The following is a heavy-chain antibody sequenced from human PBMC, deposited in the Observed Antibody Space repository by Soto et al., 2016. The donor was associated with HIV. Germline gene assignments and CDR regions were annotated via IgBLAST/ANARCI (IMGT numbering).Heavy chain of an antibody. CDR3: AKDEGVPFXFDLSGYSLDW. V-gene: IGHV3-43*02. CDR1: GFTFDDYA. CDR2: ISGDGGST. J-gene: IGHJ4*02. D-gene: IGHD3-22*01. Sequence: EVQLVESGGGVAQPGGSLRLSCAVSGFTFDDYAMHWVRQSPGKGLEWVSLISGDGGSTKYADSVKGRFTISRANNKKFLYLQMNSLRTEDTGLYYCAKDEGVPFXFDLSGYSLDWWGQGTLVHRLL.